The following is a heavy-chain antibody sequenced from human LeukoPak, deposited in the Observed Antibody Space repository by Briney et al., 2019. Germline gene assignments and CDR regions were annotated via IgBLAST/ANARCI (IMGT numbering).Heavy chain of an antibody. Sequence: GGSLRLSCVASGFTFGKYWMSWVRQAPGKGLEWVANIKLDGSEKNYVDSVKGRFTISRDNTKNSLYLQMSSLRTEDTAVYYCARDRSDGFDYWGQGTLVTVSS. CDR3: ARDRSDGFDY. CDR2: IKLDGSEK. V-gene: IGHV3-7*03. CDR1: GFTFGKYW. J-gene: IGHJ4*02.